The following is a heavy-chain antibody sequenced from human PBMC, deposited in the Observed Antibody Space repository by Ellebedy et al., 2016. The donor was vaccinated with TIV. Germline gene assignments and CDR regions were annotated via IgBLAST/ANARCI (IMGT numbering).Heavy chain of an antibody. CDR3: AKDYSSSGPTISTYYYYGMDV. J-gene: IGHJ6*02. CDR2: ISYDGSEK. V-gene: IGHV3-30*18. CDR1: GFTFSAYG. D-gene: IGHD6-25*01. Sequence: GGSLRLXXAASGFTFSAYGLHWVRQAPGKGLEWVALISYDGSEKYHADSVKGRFTISRDNSKNTLFLQMNSLRVEDAAVYYCAKDYSSSGPTISTYYYYGMDVWGQGTTVTVSS.